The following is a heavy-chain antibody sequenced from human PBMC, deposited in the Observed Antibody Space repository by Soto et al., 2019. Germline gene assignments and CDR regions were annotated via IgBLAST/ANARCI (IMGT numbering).Heavy chain of an antibody. CDR2: IYNSGTAETA. J-gene: IGHJ3*02. CDR3: ARDLKGTSAFEI. CDR1: CGSISSGGYY. V-gene: IGHV4-61*08. Sequence: PSETLSLTCTVSCGSISSGGYYWRWVRQAPGKRLEWIGYIYNSGTAETADYNPSLNSRVTISLDTSTNQVSLQLSSVTSADTALYYCARDLKGTSAFEIWGQGTMVTVSS.